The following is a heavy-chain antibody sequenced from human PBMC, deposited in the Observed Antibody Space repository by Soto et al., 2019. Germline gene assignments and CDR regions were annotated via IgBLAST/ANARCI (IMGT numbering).Heavy chain of an antibody. CDR2: TYYRSRWYN. CDR3: AGSSSLQWYYMDG. Sequence: PSQTLSLTCVISGDSVSSNSAAWNWIRQSPSRGLEWLGRTYYRSRWYNDYAVSVRSRITVNADTSKNQFSLHLNSVTPEDTAVYYGAGSSSLQWYYMDGWDKGTKVTV. D-gene: IGHD5-12*01. CDR1: GDSVSSNSAA. J-gene: IGHJ6*03. V-gene: IGHV6-1*01.